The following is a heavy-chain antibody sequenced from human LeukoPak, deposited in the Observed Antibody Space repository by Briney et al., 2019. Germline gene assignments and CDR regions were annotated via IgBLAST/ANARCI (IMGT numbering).Heavy chain of an antibody. CDR2: IIPIFGTA. V-gene: IGHV1-69*05. Sequence: SVKVCCKASGGTFSSYAISWVRQAPGQGLEWMGGIIPIFGTANYAQKFQGRVTITTDESTSTAYMELSSLRSEDTAVYYCARGDWYYDSSGYSYFDYWGQGTLVTVSS. D-gene: IGHD3-22*01. J-gene: IGHJ4*02. CDR1: GGTFSSYA. CDR3: ARGDWYYDSSGYSYFDY.